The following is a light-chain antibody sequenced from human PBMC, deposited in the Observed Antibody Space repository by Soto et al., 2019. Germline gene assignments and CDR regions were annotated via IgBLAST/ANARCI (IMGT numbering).Light chain of an antibody. CDR2: GAS. V-gene: IGKV3-20*01. J-gene: IGKJ2*01. CDR3: QQYGSSRT. Sequence: ETVLTQSPGTLSLSPGERATISCRASQSVSSGYLAWYQQKPGQAPRPLIYGASSRATGIPDRYSGRGSVTDFTLTISRREHEEFEGYYCQQYGSSRTFGQGTKLDIK. CDR1: QSVSSGY.